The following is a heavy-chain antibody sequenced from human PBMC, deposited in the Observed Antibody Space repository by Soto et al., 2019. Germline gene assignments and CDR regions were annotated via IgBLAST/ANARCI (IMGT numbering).Heavy chain of an antibody. D-gene: IGHD2-2*01. CDR2: IIPVFGTA. CDR1: GGPFRSYA. Sequence: QVQLVQSGAEVKKPGSSVKVSCKASGGPFRSYAISWVRQAPGQGLEWMGGIIPVFGTANSAQKFQGRVTITADESTKTAYMELRSRRPEDTAVYFCARRTTTSNWRVDSHARGMDVWGQGTTVTVS. J-gene: IGHJ6*02. CDR3: ARRTTTSNWRVDSHARGMDV. V-gene: IGHV1-69*19.